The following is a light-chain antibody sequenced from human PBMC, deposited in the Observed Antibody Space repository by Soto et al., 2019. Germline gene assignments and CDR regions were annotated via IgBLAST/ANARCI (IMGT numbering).Light chain of an antibody. J-gene: IGKJ1*01. Sequence: EIVLTQSPCTLSLSAGERATLSCRASQSVSSYLAWCQQKPVQAPRLLIYDASNRATGIPARLSGSGSGTDFTLTISSLEPEDFAVYYCQQRSNWWTFGQGTKVDIK. V-gene: IGKV3-11*01. CDR2: DAS. CDR1: QSVSSY. CDR3: QQRSNWWT.